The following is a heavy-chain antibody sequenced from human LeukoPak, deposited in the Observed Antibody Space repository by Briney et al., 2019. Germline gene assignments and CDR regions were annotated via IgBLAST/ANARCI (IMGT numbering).Heavy chain of an antibody. Sequence: GGSLRLSCAASGFTFSSYAMSWVHQAPGKGLEWVSAISGSGGSTYYADSVKGRFTISRDNSKNTLYLQMNSLRAEDTAVYYCAKDPFHSSVTLGWGQGTLVTVSS. CDR3: AKDPFHSSVTLG. CDR1: GFTFSSYA. J-gene: IGHJ4*02. D-gene: IGHD3-22*01. CDR2: ISGSGGST. V-gene: IGHV3-23*01.